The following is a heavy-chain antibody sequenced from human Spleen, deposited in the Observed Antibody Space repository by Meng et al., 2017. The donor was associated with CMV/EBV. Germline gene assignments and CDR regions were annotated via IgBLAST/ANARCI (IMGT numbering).Heavy chain of an antibody. Sequence: GGSLRLSCAASGFTFSSYDMHWVRQATGKGLEWVSAIGTAGDTYYPGSVKGRFTTSRENAKNSLYLQMNSLRAGDTAVYYCARGQQQLSQGAYGMDVWGQGTTVTVSS. V-gene: IGHV3-13*01. CDR1: GFTFSSYD. CDR2: IGTAGDT. J-gene: IGHJ6*02. CDR3: ARGQQQLSQGAYGMDV. D-gene: IGHD6-13*01.